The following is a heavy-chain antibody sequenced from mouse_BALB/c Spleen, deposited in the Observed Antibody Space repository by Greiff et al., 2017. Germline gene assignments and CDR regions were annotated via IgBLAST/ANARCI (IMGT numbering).Heavy chain of an antibody. CDR1: GFTFSSYT. V-gene: IGHV5-6-4*01. D-gene: IGHD2-4*01. CDR2: ISSGGSYT. CDR3: TRDTMITYYFDY. J-gene: IGHJ2*01. Sequence: EVQVVESGGGLVKPGGSLKLSCAASGFTFSSYTMSWVRQTPEKRLEWVATISSGGSYTYYPDSVKGRFTISRDNAKNTLYLQMSSLKSEDTAMYYCTRDTMITYYFDYWGQGTTLTVSS.